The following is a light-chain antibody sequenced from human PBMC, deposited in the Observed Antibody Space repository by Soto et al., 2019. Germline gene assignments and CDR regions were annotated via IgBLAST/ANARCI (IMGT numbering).Light chain of an antibody. J-gene: IGKJ5*01. CDR1: QSITSY. Sequence: DIPMTQSPSSLSASVGDRVTITCRAGQSITSYLNWYQQKPGKAPKLLIYGASTLQSGVPSRFSGSGSGTEFTLNISSLQPEDFATYYCQQSDSTPITFGQGTRLEIK. V-gene: IGKV1-39*01. CDR3: QQSDSTPIT. CDR2: GAS.